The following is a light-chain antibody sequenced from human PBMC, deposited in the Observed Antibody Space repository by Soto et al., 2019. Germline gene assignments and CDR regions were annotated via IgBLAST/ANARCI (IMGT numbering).Light chain of an antibody. Sequence: EIVMTQSPATLSVSPGERATLSCRASQSVSSNLAWYQQKPGQAPRLLIYGASTRATGIPASFSGSGSGTEFTPTTISLQSEDFAVYYCQQYNNWPPYTFGQGTQLEIK. CDR3: QQYNNWPPYT. V-gene: IGKV3-15*01. J-gene: IGKJ2*01. CDR1: QSVSSN. CDR2: GAS.